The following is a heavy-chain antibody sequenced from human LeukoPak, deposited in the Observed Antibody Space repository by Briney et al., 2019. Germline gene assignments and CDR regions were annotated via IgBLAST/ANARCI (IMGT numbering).Heavy chain of an antibody. CDR3: ARRGVEMSAVRPDNWLDP. Sequence: PSETLSLTCAVYGGSFGGYYWSWIRQPPGKGLEWIGEINHSGSTNYNPSLKSRVTISVDTSKNQFSLRLTSVTAADTAVYYCARRGVEMSAVRPDNWLDPWGQGTLVTVSS. J-gene: IGHJ5*02. CDR2: INHSGST. CDR1: GGSFGGYY. V-gene: IGHV4-34*01. D-gene: IGHD3-10*01.